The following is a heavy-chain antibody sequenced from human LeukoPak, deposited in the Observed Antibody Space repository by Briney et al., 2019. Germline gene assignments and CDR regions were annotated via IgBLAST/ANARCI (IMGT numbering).Heavy chain of an antibody. CDR2: INDSGDT. CDR1: GGSFSGYY. D-gene: IGHD1/OR15-1a*01. CDR3: ARETSTWNSFEY. J-gene: IGHJ4*02. Sequence: SETLSLTCGVYGGSFSGYYWSWIRQSPGRGLEWIGQINDSGDTDYNPSLKSRVTISIDTSKKQFSLRLRSVTAADTALYYCARETSTWNSFEYWGQGTAVTVSS. V-gene: IGHV4-34*01.